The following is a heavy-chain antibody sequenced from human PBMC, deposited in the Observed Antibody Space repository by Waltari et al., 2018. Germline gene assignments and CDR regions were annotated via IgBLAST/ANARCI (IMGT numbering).Heavy chain of an antibody. D-gene: IGHD1-26*01. CDR3: ARESGSYYGAYYYYYGMDV. J-gene: IGHJ6*02. V-gene: IGHV1-8*03. Sequence: QVQLVQSGAEVKKPGASVKVSCKASGYTFTSYDINWVRQATGQGLEWMGWMNPNSGNTGYAQKFQGRVTITRNTSISTAYMELSSLRSEDTAVYYCARESGSYYGAYYYYYGMDVWGQGTKV. CDR1: GYTFTSYD. CDR2: MNPNSGNT.